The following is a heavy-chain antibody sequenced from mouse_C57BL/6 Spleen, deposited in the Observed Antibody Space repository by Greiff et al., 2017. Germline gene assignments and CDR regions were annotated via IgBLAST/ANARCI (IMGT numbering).Heavy chain of an antibody. J-gene: IGHJ4*01. CDR1: GFTFSDYG. CDR2: ISSGSGTN. CDR3: SRNYCYGSSPSTAAMDY. D-gene: IGHD1-1*01. V-gene: IGHV5-17*01. Sequence: EVTLMESGGGLVKPGGSLKLSCAASGFTFSDYGMHWVRQAPEKGLEWVAYISSGSGTNYYADTVKGRFTIPRDNAKNTLFLQMTSLRSEDTAMYYGSRNYCYGSSPSTAAMDYWGQGTSVTVSS.